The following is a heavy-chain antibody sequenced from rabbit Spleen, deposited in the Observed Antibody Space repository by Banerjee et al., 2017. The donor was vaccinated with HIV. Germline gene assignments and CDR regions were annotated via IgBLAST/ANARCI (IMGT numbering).Heavy chain of an antibody. CDR3: ARDAGTSFSSYGMDL. Sequence: QSLEESGGALVTPGGTLTLTCTASGFSFSSSYYMCWVRQPPGKGLEWIACIGAGSSGTTYYASWAKGRFTISKTSSTTVTLQMTSLTAADTATYFCARDAGTSFSSYGMDLWGQGTLVTVS. J-gene: IGHJ6*01. V-gene: IGHV1S40*01. D-gene: IGHD8-1*01. CDR2: IGAGSSGTT. CDR1: GFSFSSSYY.